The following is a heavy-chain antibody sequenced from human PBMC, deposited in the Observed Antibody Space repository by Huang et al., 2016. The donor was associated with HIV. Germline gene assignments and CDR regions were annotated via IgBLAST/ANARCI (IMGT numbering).Heavy chain of an antibody. V-gene: IGHV3-9*01. Sequence: EVQLVESGGGLVRPGRSLRLSCAASGVTFDDYAMHWVRQTPGKCLEWVSGINWKSGNIAYADSVRGRFTISRDNAKNSLYLQMNSLRPEDTALYYCAKDWGYDFGAFDFWGRGTMVTVSS. J-gene: IGHJ3*01. CDR2: INWKSGNI. CDR1: GVTFDDYA. D-gene: IGHD3-16*01. CDR3: AKDWGYDFGAFDF.